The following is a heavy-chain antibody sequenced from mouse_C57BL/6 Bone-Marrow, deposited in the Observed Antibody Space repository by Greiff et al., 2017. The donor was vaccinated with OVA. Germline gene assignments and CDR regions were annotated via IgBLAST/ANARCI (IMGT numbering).Heavy chain of an antibody. CDR3: ARHVYYGYVDY. J-gene: IGHJ2*01. D-gene: IGHD2-1*01. CDR1: GFSFSSYG. CDR2: ISSGGSYT. Sequence: EVQGVESGGDLVKPGGSLKLSCAASGFSFSSYGMSWVRQTPDKRLEWVATISSGGSYTYYPDSVKGRFTISRDNAKNTLYLQMSSLKSEDTAMYYCARHVYYGYVDYWGQGTTLTVSS. V-gene: IGHV5-6*01.